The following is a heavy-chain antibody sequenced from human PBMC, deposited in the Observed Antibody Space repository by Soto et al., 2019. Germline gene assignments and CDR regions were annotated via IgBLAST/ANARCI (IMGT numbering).Heavy chain of an antibody. CDR1: GLTFSNYA. V-gene: IGHV3-23*01. J-gene: IGHJ1*01. D-gene: IGHD2-21*02. CDR3: ATYGGDSGGFEYFKH. CDR2: ISGSGDT. Sequence: EVQLLESGGGLVQPGGSLRLSCAASGLTFSNYAMTWVRQAPGKGLEWVSAISGSGDTYNVDSLKGRFSISRDNSKSTLLLQMNSLRAEDTAVYYCATYGGDSGGFEYFKHWGQGTLVTVSS.